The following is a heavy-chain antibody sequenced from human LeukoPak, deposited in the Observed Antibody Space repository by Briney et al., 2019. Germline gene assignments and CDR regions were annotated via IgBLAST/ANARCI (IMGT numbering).Heavy chain of an antibody. CDR3: AKDARLGEFGYGMDV. D-gene: IGHD3-16*01. CDR2: ISGSGGST. V-gene: IGHV3-23*01. CDR1: GFTFSSYA. J-gene: IGHJ6*02. Sequence: GGSLRLSCAASGFTFSSYAMSWVRQARGKGLEWVSAISGSGGSTYYADSVKGRFTISRDNSKNTLYLQMNSLRAEDTAVYYCAKDARLGEFGYGMDVWGQGTTVTVSS.